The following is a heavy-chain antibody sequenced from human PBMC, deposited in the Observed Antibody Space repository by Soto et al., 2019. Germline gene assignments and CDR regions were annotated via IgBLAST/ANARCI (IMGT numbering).Heavy chain of an antibody. CDR3: ARGVAYYDFWSGSPQGDYYYYYGMDV. J-gene: IGHJ6*02. CDR1: GGSISSYY. D-gene: IGHD3-3*01. V-gene: IGHV4-59*01. CDR2: IYYSGST. Sequence: SGTLSLTCTVSGGSISSYYWSWIRQPPGKGLEWIGYIYYSGSTNYNPSLKSRVTISVDTSKNQFSLKLSSVTAADTAVYYCARGVAYYDFWSGSPQGDYYYYYGMDVWGQGTTVTVSS.